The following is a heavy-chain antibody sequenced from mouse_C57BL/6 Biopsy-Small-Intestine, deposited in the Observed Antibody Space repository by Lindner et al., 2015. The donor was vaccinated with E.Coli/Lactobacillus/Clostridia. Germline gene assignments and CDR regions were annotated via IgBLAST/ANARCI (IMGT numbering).Heavy chain of an antibody. J-gene: IGHJ4*01. V-gene: IGHV1-81*01. D-gene: IGHD4-1*01. CDR2: IXPRSGNT. Sequence: VQLQESGAELARPGASVKLSCKASGXTFTSYGISWVKQRTGQGLEWIGEIXPRSGNTYYNEKFKGKATLTADKSSSTAYMELRSLTSEDSAVYFCARYGTRYYAMDHWGQGTSVTVSS. CDR1: GXTFTSYG. CDR3: ARYGTRYYAMDH.